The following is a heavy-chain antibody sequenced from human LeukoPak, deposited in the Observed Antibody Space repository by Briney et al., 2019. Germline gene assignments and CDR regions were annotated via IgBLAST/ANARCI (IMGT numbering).Heavy chain of an antibody. Sequence: GGSLRLSCAASGFTFSSYSMNWVRQAPGKGLEWVSYISSSSSTIYYADSVKGRFTISRDNAKNSLYLQMDSLRDEDTAVYYCARVVCGGDCRSDYWGQGTLVTVSS. CDR3: ARVVCGGDCRSDY. J-gene: IGHJ4*02. D-gene: IGHD2-21*02. CDR2: ISSSSSTI. V-gene: IGHV3-48*02. CDR1: GFTFSSYS.